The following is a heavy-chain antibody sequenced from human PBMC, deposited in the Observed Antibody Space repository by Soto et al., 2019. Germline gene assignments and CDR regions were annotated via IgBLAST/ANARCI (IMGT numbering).Heavy chain of an antibody. CDR3: ARDQGGTTLYYHGMDV. Sequence: QVQLVESGGGVVQPERSLRLSCAASGFTFSSYAMHWVRQAPGQGLEWVALISYDGSNKYYADSVKGRFTISRDNSKNTLYLQMNSLRPEDTAVYHCARDQGGTTLYYHGMDVWGQGTTVTVSS. CDR2: ISYDGSNK. CDR1: GFTFSSYA. J-gene: IGHJ6*02. D-gene: IGHD1-7*01. V-gene: IGHV3-30-3*01.